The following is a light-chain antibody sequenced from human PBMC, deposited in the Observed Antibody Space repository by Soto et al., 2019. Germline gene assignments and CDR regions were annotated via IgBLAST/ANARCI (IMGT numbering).Light chain of an antibody. Sequence: QSVLTQPASVSGSPGQGITISCTGTSSDVGGYNYVSWYQQHPGKAPKLMIYEVSNRPSGVSNRFSGSKSGNTASLTISGLQAEDEADYYCSSYTSSSTYVFATGTKLTVL. V-gene: IGLV2-14*01. CDR3: SSYTSSSTYV. CDR2: EVS. J-gene: IGLJ1*01. CDR1: SSDVGGYNY.